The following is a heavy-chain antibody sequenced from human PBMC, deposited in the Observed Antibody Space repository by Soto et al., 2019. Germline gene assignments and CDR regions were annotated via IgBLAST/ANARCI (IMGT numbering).Heavy chain of an antibody. J-gene: IGHJ3*02. D-gene: IGHD3-3*01. Sequence: SETLSLTCTVSGGSISSYYWSWIRQPPGKGLEWIGYIYYSGSTNYNPSLKSRVTISVDTSKNQFSLKLSSVTAADTAVYYCARQPPYYDFWSGPVGNAFDIWGQGTMVTVSS. CDR3: ARQPPYYDFWSGPVGNAFDI. CDR2: IYYSGST. V-gene: IGHV4-59*08. CDR1: GGSISSYY.